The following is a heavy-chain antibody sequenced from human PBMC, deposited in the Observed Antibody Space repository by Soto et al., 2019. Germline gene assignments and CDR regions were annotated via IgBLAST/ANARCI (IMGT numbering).Heavy chain of an antibody. D-gene: IGHD5-18*01. CDR3: AREPTSEQLWLHYYGMDV. Sequence: QVQLVQSGAEVKKPGASVKVSCKASGYTFSNYGISWVRQAPGQGLEWMGWISAYNGNTNYAQKLQGRVTMTTDTSTSTAYMELTTLRSDDTAVYYCAREPTSEQLWLHYYGMDVWGQGTTVTVSS. V-gene: IGHV1-18*01. J-gene: IGHJ6*02. CDR2: ISAYNGNT. CDR1: GYTFSNYG.